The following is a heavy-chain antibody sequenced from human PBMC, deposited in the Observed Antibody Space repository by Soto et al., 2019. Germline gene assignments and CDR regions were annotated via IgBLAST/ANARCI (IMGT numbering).Heavy chain of an antibody. V-gene: IGHV1-18*01. D-gene: IGHD3-3*01. CDR2: ISGYGGKR. CDR3: ARGWGKIFCVNDF. J-gene: IGHJ4*02. CDR1: GYTFNTFG. Sequence: IQLMQSAGEVKRPGASVKVSCKASGYTFNTFGITWVRQAPGQGLEWMGCISGYGGKRDYSRKLQGRITMTADPSTSTSYMELRNLTSDDTAVYYCARGWGKIFCVNDFWRQGTLVTVSS.